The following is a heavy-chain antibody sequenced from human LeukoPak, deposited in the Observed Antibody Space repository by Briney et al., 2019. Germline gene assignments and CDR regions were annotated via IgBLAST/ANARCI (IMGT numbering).Heavy chain of an antibody. CDR2: FDPEDGET. V-gene: IGHV1-24*01. CDR1: GYTLTELS. J-gene: IGHJ6*02. CDR3: AIGLVGSGSYIPYGMDV. Sequence: GASVKVSRKVSGYTLTELSMHWVRQAPGKGLEWMGGFDPEDGETIYAQKFQGRVTMTEDTSTDTAYMELSSLRSEDTAVYYCAIGLVGSGSYIPYGMDVWGQGTTVTVSS. D-gene: IGHD3-10*01.